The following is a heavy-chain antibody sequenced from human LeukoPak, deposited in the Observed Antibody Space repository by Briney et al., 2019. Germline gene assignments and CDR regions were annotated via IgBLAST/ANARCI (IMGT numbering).Heavy chain of an antibody. CDR2: IRNKANNYAT. J-gene: IGHJ6*02. CDR1: GFIFSGST. CDR3: ARVVPATYHYYYGMDV. D-gene: IGHD2-15*01. V-gene: IGHV3-73*01. Sequence: GGSLKLSCAASGFIFSGSTMYWVRQASGKGLEWGGHIRNKANNYATAYAESVKGRFTISRDESKNTAYLQMNSLKTEHTAVYYCARVVPATYHYYYGMDVWGQGTTVTVSS.